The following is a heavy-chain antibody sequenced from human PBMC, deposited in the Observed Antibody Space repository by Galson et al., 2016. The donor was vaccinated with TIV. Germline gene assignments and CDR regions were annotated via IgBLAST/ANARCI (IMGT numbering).Heavy chain of an antibody. CDR2: TYCRSRCYY. CDR1: GDSVSSNSAA. Sequence: CAISGDSVSSNSAAWNWIRQSPSRGLEWLGGTYCRSRCYYDYAVSVKSRITIESDTSKNQFSLQLNSVTSEDTAVYYCARAAGRNGATCHATCESFDFWGKGTKVTVSS. CDR3: ARAAGRNGATCHATCESFDF. D-gene: IGHD3-10*01. V-gene: IGHV6-1*01. J-gene: IGHJ3*01.